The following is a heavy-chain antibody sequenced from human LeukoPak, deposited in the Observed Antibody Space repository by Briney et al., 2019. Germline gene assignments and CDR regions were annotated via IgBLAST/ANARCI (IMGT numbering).Heavy chain of an antibody. J-gene: IGHJ4*02. CDR3: ARTSARRLRRDLDY. Sequence: PSETLSLTCAVYGGSFSGYYWSWIRQPPGKGLEWIGEINHSGSTNYNPSLKSRVTISVDTSKNQFSLKLDSVTAADTAVYYCARTSARRLRRDLDYWGQGTLVTVSS. CDR2: INHSGST. CDR1: GGSFSGYY. D-gene: IGHD4-17*01. V-gene: IGHV4-34*01.